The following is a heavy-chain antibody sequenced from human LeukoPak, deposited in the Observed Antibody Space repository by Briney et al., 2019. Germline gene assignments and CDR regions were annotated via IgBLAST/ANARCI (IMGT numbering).Heavy chain of an antibody. CDR3: ARVRWASYYFEY. J-gene: IGHJ4*02. CDR1: GFTFSTYS. CDR2: IGSGSSSI. V-gene: IGHV3-48*02. Sequence: QPGGSLRLSCAASGFTFSTYSMNWVRQAPGKGLEWVSYIGSGSSSISYADSVKGRFTISRDNAKNSLYLQMNSLRDEDTAVYYCARVRWASYYFEYWGQGTLVTVSS. D-gene: IGHD4-23*01.